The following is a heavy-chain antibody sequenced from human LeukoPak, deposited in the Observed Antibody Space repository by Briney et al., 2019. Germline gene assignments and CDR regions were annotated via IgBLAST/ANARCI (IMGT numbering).Heavy chain of an antibody. D-gene: IGHD6-6*01. J-gene: IGHJ6*03. V-gene: IGHV1-69*06. CDR2: IIPIFGTA. Sequence: PVASVKVSCKASGYTFTSYAISGVRQAPGQGLEWMGGIIPIFGTANYAQKFQGRVTITADKSTSTAYMELSSLRSEDTAVYYCARGLFYSSSSHYYYYYMDVWGKGTTVTVSS. CDR1: GYTFTSYA. CDR3: ARGLFYSSSSHYYYYYMDV.